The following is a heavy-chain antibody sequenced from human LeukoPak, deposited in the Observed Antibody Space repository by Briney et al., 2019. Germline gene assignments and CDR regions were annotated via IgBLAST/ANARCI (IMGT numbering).Heavy chain of an antibody. CDR2: ISAYNGNT. V-gene: IGHV1-18*01. J-gene: IGHJ5*02. CDR1: GYTFTSYG. Sequence: GASVKVSCKASGYTFTSYGISWVRQAPGQGLEWMGWISAYNGNTNYAQKLQGRVTMTTDTSTSTAYMELRSLRSDDTAVYYCARSVVVPALIAVNWFDPWGQGTLVTVSS. D-gene: IGHD2-2*01. CDR3: ARSVVVPALIAVNWFDP.